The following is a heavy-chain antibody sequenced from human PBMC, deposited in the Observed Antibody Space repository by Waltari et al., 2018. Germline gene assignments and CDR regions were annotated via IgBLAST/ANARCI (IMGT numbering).Heavy chain of an antibody. CDR1: GGSISSYY. CDR3: ARAHCSGGSCYYYYYMDV. D-gene: IGHD2-15*01. J-gene: IGHJ6*03. Sequence: QVQLQESGPGLVKPSETLSLTCTVSGGSISSYYWSWIRPPAGKGLEWIGRIYTSGSTNYNPSLKSRVTMSVDTSKNQFSLKLSSVTAADTAVYYCARAHCSGGSCYYYYYMDVWGKGTTVTISS. V-gene: IGHV4-4*07. CDR2: IYTSGST.